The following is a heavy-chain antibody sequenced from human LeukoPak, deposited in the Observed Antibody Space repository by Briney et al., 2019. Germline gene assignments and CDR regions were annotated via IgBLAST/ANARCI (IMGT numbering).Heavy chain of an antibody. CDR1: GFSFSGYY. V-gene: IGHV3-11*01. CDR2: ISNSGSTI. Sequence: GGSLRLSCAVSGFSFSGYYMSWVRQAPGKGLEWVSYISNSGSTIYHADSVKGRFTISRDNSKNTLYLQMNSLRAEDTAVYYCAKLDSALTTYYDFWSGYYFDYWGQGTLVTVSS. J-gene: IGHJ4*02. CDR3: AKLDSALTTYYDFWSGYYFDY. D-gene: IGHD3-3*01.